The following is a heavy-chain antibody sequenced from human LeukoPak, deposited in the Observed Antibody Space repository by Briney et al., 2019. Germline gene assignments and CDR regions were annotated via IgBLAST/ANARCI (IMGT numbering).Heavy chain of an antibody. J-gene: IGHJ4*02. CDR2: IYTSGST. CDR1: GGSISSGSYY. CDR3: ARAKIAAAGTIWEYYFDY. Sequence: SETLSLTCTVSGGSISSGSYYWSWIRQPAGKGLEWIGRIYTSGSTNYNPSLKSRVTISVDTSKNQFSLKLSSVTAADTAVYYCARAKIAAAGTIWEYYFDYWGQGTLVTVSS. D-gene: IGHD6-13*01. V-gene: IGHV4-61*02.